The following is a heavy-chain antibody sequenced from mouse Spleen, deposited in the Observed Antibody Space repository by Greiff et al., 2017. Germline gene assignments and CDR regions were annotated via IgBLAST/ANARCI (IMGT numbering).Heavy chain of an antibody. CDR1: GYTFTSYW. Sequence: QVQLKQPGAELVKPGASVKVSCKASGYTFTSYWMHWVKQRPGQGLEWIGRIHPSDSDTNYNQKFKGKATLTVDKSSSTAYMQLSSLTSEDSAVYYCAIEAYYSNLRYAMDYWGQGTSVTVSS. J-gene: IGHJ4*01. D-gene: IGHD2-5*01. V-gene: IGHV1-74*01. CDR3: AIEAYYSNLRYAMDY. CDR2: IHPSDSDT.